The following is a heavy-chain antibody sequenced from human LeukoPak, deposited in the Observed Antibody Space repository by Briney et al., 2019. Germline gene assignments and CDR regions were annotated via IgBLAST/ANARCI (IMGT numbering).Heavy chain of an antibody. D-gene: IGHD1-26*01. CDR1: GGSISSYY. J-gene: IGHJ5*02. CDR3: AREGDSGSYFWFDP. CDR2: IYYSGST. V-gene: IGHV4-59*01. Sequence: PSETLSLTCTVSGGSISSYYWSWIRQPPGKGLEWIGYIYYSGSTNYNPSLESRVTISVDTSKNQFSLKLSSVTAADTAVYYCAREGDSGSYFWFDPWGQGTLVTVSS.